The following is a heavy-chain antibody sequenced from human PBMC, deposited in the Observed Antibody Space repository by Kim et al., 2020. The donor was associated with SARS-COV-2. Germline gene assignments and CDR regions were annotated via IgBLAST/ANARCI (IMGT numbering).Heavy chain of an antibody. Sequence: GGSLRLSCAASGFAFSSYQMDWVRQAPGKGLEWVAYITSSGETIHYADSVKGRFTISRDNAKNSIYLQMNSLRAEDTAFYYCARDRGSSSWHSFDYWGQGTLVTVSA. J-gene: IGHJ4*02. V-gene: IGHV3-48*03. CDR1: GFAFSSYQ. CDR3: ARDRGSSSWHSFDY. CDR2: ITSSGETI. D-gene: IGHD6-13*01.